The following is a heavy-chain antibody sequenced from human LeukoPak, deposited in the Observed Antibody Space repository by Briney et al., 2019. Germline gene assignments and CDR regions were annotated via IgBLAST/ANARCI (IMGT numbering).Heavy chain of an antibody. CDR3: ASLSSALDY. CDR2: IYYSGST. V-gene: IGHV4-39*07. Sequence: SETLFLTCTVPGGSISSSSYYWGWIRQPPGKGLEWIGSIYYSGSTYYNPSLKSRVTISVDTSKNQFSLKLSSVTAADTAVYYCASLSSALDYWGQGTLVTVSS. J-gene: IGHJ4*02. CDR1: GGSISSSSYY. D-gene: IGHD6-6*01.